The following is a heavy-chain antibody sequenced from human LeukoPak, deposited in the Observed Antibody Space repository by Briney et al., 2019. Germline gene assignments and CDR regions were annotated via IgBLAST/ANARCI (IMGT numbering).Heavy chain of an antibody. J-gene: IGHJ4*02. Sequence: SETLSLTCTVSGGSISSSSYYWGWIRQPPGKGLEWIGSIYYSGSTYHNPSLKSPVTISVDTSKNQFSLKLSSVTAADTAVYYCARHNGTVGCFGYWGQGTLVTVSS. V-gene: IGHV4-39*01. CDR2: IYYSGST. CDR3: ARHNGTVGCFGY. D-gene: IGHD4-23*01. CDR1: GGSISSSSYY.